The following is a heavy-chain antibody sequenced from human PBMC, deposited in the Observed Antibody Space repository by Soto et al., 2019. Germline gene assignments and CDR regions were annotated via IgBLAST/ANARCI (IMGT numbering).Heavy chain of an antibody. CDR3: ARHDVSEQQLGTGWFEP. D-gene: IGHD6-13*01. J-gene: IGHJ5*02. Sequence: SETLSLTYTVSGGYISSSSYYWGWIRQPPGKGLEWIGSIYYSGSTYYNPSLKSRVTISVDTSKNQFSLKLSSVTAADTAVYYCARHDVSEQQLGTGWFEPWGQGNLVTVTP. CDR2: IYYSGST. CDR1: GGYISSSSYY. V-gene: IGHV4-39*01.